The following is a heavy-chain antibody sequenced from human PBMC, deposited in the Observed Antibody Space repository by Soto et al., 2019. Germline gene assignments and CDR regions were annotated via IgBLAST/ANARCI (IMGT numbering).Heavy chain of an antibody. CDR2: INHSGST. Sequence: ETLSPTCAVYGWSFCGYSWSWSRPPPWKGLEWIGEINHSGSTNYNPSLKSRVTISVDTSKNQFSLKLSSVTAADTAVYYCGRVLILLWCWEFSDWFDPWGQGTLVTVSS. J-gene: IGHJ5*02. CDR3: GRVLILLWCWEFSDWFDP. CDR1: GWSFCGYS. V-gene: IGHV4-34*01. D-gene: IGHD3-10*01.